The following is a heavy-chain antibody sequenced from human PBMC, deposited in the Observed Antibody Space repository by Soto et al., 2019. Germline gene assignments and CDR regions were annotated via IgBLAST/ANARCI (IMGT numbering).Heavy chain of an antibody. CDR3: AKGTIQKMAILSSFDY. Sequence: PGGSLRLSCAASGFTFSSYAMSWVRQAPGKGLEWVSAISGSGGSTYYADSVKGRFTISRDNSKNTLYLQMNSLRAEDTAVYYCAKGTIQKMAILSSFDYWGQGTLVTVSS. V-gene: IGHV3-23*01. CDR1: GFTFSSYA. D-gene: IGHD5-18*01. J-gene: IGHJ4*02. CDR2: ISGSGGST.